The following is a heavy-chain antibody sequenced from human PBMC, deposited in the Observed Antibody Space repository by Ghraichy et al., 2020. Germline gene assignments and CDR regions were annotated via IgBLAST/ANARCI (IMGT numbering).Heavy chain of an antibody. CDR3: ARPHYYDSSALGDAFDI. D-gene: IGHD3-22*01. J-gene: IGHJ3*02. Sequence: SETLSLTCTVSGGSISSSSYYWGWIRQPPGKRLEWIGSIYYSGSTYYNPSLKSRVTISVDTSKNQFSLKLSSVTAADTAVYYCARPHYYDSSALGDAFDIWGQGTMVTVSS. V-gene: IGHV4-39*01. CDR2: IYYSGST. CDR1: GGSISSSSYY.